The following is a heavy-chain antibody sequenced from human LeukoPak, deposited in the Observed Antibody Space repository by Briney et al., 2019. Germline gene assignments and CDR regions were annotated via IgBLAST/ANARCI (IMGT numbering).Heavy chain of an antibody. D-gene: IGHD1-1*01. Sequence: ASVKVSCKAPGYTFTDYYMHWVRQAPGQGLEWMGWINAGNGNTKYSQEFQGRVTITRDTSATTAYMELSSLRSEDMAVYYCARENGRVAFDYWGQGTLVTVSS. J-gene: IGHJ4*02. V-gene: IGHV1-3*03. CDR2: INAGNGNT. CDR1: GYTFTDYY. CDR3: ARENGRVAFDY.